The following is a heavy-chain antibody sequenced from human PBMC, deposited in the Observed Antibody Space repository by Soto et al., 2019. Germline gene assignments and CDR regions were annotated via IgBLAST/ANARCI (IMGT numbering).Heavy chain of an antibody. D-gene: IGHD3-10*01. CDR1: GYSFTSYW. CDR2: IDPSDSYT. J-gene: IGHJ6*02. CDR3: ARSPIYYGSGSYYYYYGMDV. V-gene: IGHV5-10-1*01. Sequence: GESLKISCKGSGYSFTSYWISWVRQMPGKGLEWMGRIDPSDSYTNYSPSFQGHVTISADKSISTAYLQWSSLKASDTAMYYCARSPIYYGSGSYYYYYGMDVWGQGTTVTVSS.